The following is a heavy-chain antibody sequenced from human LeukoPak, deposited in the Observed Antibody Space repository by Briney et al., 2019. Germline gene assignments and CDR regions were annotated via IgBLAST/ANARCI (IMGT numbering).Heavy chain of an antibody. CDR2: ITSDGRTT. CDR3: VRDRYYVPDY. V-gene: IGHV3-74*01. D-gene: IGHD3-10*02. J-gene: IGHJ4*02. Sequence: GGSLRLSCVASGFTFSSTWTHWFRQGAGKGLVWLSRITSDGRTTIYADSVEGRFTISRDNAKNTLYLQMNSLRVEDTAVYYCVRDRYYVPDYWGQGTLVTVSS. CDR1: GFTFSSTW.